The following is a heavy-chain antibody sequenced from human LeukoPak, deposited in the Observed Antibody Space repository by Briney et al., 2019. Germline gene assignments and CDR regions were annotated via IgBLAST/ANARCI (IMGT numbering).Heavy chain of an antibody. CDR1: GGSFSGYY. V-gene: IGHV4-34*01. J-gene: IGHJ4*02. CDR3: ARGQGHPYYFDY. CDR2: INHSGST. Sequence: PSETLSLTCAVYGGSFSGYYWSWIRQPPGKGLEWIGEINHSGSTNYNPSLKSRVTISVDTSKNQFSLKVNSVTAADTAVYFCARGQGHPYYFDYWGQGALVTVSS.